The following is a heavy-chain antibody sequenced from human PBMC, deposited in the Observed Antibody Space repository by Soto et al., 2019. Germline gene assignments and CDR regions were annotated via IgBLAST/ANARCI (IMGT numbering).Heavy chain of an antibody. V-gene: IGHV4-4*02. CDR2: IYHSGST. J-gene: IGHJ4*02. D-gene: IGHD6-13*01. CDR3: ARAAMGGSSWPFDY. CDR1: GGSISSSNW. Sequence: TLSLTCAVSGGSISSSNWWSWVRQPPGKGLEWIGEIYHSGSTNYNPSLKSRVTISVDKSKNQFSLKLNSVTAADTAVYYCARAAMGGSSWPFDYWGQGTLVTVSS.